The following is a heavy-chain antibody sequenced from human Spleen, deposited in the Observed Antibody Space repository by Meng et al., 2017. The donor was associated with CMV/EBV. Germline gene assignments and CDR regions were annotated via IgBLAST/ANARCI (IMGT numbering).Heavy chain of an antibody. J-gene: IGHJ4*02. D-gene: IGHD3-22*01. CDR3: ASGGYYDSSGAPRFDY. V-gene: IGHV4-30-4*08. Sequence: VHLQEVGPGVVWPSQTLSLTSTVFCGAISSGDYSWGWIRQPPEKGLEWIGYIYYSGRTHYNPSLKSRVTISVDTSKNQFSLKWSSVTAADTAVYYCASGGYYDSSGAPRFDYWGQGTLVTVSS. CDR1: CGAISSGDYS. CDR2: IYYSGRT.